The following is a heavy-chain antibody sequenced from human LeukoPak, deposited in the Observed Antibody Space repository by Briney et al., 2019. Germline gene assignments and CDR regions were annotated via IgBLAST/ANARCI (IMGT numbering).Heavy chain of an antibody. J-gene: IGHJ4*02. D-gene: IGHD3-3*01. CDR1: GGTFSSYA. Sequence: SVKVSCKASGGTFSSYAISWVRQAPGQGLEWMGGIIPTFGTANYAQKFQGRVTITADESTSTAYMELSSLRSEDTAVYYCARAPSYDFWSGYHFDYWGQGTLVTVSS. V-gene: IGHV1-69*13. CDR3: ARAPSYDFWSGYHFDY. CDR2: IIPTFGTA.